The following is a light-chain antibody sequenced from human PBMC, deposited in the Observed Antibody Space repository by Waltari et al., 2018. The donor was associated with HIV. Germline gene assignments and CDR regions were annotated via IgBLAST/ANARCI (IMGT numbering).Light chain of an antibody. CDR1: GSNNGSNS. J-gene: IGLJ3*02. CDR2: RNN. Sequence: QSILTQPHSTSGTPGQRVTISCSGSGSNNGSNSVSWYHLLLGTAPKLLIYRNNQRPAGVPDRFSGSKSATSAFLAIGGLRSEDEADYYCAAWDDSLSGPVFGGGTKLTVL. CDR3: AAWDDSLSGPV. V-gene: IGLV1-47*01.